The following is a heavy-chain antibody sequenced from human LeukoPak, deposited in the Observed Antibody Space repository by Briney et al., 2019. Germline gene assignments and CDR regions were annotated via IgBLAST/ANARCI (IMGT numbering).Heavy chain of an antibody. D-gene: IGHD3-22*01. Sequence: PGRSLKLSFEASGFTFVNYARHGVRQAPGKGREWVSGISWNSGSIGYADSVKGRFTISRDNAKNSLYLQMNSLRAEDTAVYYCARAAYDSSGYLTLWGQGTLVTVSS. CDR3: ARAAYDSSGYLTL. CDR1: GFTFVNYA. J-gene: IGHJ4*02. CDR2: ISWNSGSI. V-gene: IGHV3-9*01.